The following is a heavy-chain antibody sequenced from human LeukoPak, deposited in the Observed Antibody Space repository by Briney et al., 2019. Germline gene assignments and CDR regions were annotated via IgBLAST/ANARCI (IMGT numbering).Heavy chain of an antibody. CDR2: IGAYNGNT. CDR3: ARGVAQAHRGSIAFDY. CDR1: GYTFTSYG. Sequence: ASVKVSCKASGYTFTSYGIGWVRQAPGQGLEWMGWIGAYNGNTNYAQKLQGRVTMTTDTSTSTAYMELRSLRSDDTAVYYCARGVAQAHRGSIAFDYWGQGTLVTVSS. V-gene: IGHV1-18*01. D-gene: IGHD3-3*02. J-gene: IGHJ4*02.